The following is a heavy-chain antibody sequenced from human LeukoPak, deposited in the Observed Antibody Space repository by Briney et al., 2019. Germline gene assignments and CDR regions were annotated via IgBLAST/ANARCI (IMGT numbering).Heavy chain of an antibody. D-gene: IGHD3-3*01. CDR2: ISPNSGGT. V-gene: IGHV1-2*02. CDR1: GYTFTGYY. J-gene: IGHJ4*02. CDR3: ARAPLDQGFWSAYIYYFDY. Sequence: GASVKVSCKASGYTFTGYYIHWLRQAPGQGLEWMGWISPNSGGTNYAQNFQGRVTMTRDTSISTTYMELGRLTSDDTAVYFCARAPLDQGFWSAYIYYFDYWGQGTLVTVSS.